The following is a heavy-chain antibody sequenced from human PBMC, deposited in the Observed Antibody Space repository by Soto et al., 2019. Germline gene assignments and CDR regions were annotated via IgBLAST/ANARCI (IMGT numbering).Heavy chain of an antibody. Sequence: SLRLSCAASGFTFSSYWMSWVRQAPGKGLEWVANIKQDGSEKYYVDSVKGRFTISRDNAKNSLYLQMNSLRAEDTAVYYCARDQYGGNSFRFDYWGQGTLVTVYS. V-gene: IGHV3-7*01. CDR2: IKQDGSEK. CDR1: GFTFSSYW. D-gene: IGHD2-21*02. CDR3: ARDQYGGNSFRFDY. J-gene: IGHJ4*02.